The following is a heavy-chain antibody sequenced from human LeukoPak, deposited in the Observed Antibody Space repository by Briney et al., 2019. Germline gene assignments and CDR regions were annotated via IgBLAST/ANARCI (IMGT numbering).Heavy chain of an antibody. J-gene: IGHJ3*02. V-gene: IGHV3-30*01. CDR2: ISYDGCNK. CDR3: ARDRSSSSRIWGDAFDI. Sequence: KAGGSLRLSCAASGFTFSSYTMHWVRQAPGKGLEWVAVISYDGCNKYYADSVKGRFTMSRDNSKNTLYLQMNSLRAEDTAVYYCARDRSSSSRIWGDAFDIWGQGTMVTVSS. CDR1: GFTFSSYT. D-gene: IGHD6-6*01.